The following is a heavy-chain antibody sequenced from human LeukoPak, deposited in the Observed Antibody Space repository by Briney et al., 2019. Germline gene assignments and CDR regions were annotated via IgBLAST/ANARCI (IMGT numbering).Heavy chain of an antibody. Sequence: GGSLRLSCAASGFTFSSYGMHWVRQAPGKGLEWVAVISYDGNNNYYADSVKGRFTISRDNSKNTLYLQMNSLRGEDTAVYYCAKEGAGSGPFDYWGERSLLTVSS. D-gene: IGHD3-10*01. V-gene: IGHV3-30*18. CDR1: GFTFSSYG. CDR2: ISYDGNNN. CDR3: AKEGAGSGPFDY. J-gene: IGHJ4*02.